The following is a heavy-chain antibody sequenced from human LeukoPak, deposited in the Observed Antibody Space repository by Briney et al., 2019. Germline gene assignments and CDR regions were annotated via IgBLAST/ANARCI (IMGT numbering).Heavy chain of an antibody. CDR2: ISSSGSTV. CDR3: ARDGYSYGAYNWFDP. D-gene: IGHD5-18*01. J-gene: IGHJ5*02. V-gene: IGHV3-11*01. Sequence: PGGSLRLSCAASGFTFSDYYMSWIRQAPGKGLEWVSYISSSGSTVYYADSVKGRFTISRDNAKNSLYLQMNSLRAEDTAVYYCARDGYSYGAYNWFDPWGQGTLVTVSS. CDR1: GFTFSDYY.